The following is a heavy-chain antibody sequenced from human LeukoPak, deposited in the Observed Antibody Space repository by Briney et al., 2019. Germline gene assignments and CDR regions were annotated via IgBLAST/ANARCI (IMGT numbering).Heavy chain of an antibody. J-gene: IGHJ6*02. CDR2: IYPNSGGT. D-gene: IGHD6-13*01. CDR1: GYTFTGYS. CDR3: ARDSSPEDYYYYYGMDV. Sequence: ASVKVSCKTSGYTFTGYSLHWVRQAPGQGLEWMGRIYPNSGGTNYAQKFQGRVTMTRDTSISTAYMELSSLRSDDTAVYYCARDSSPEDYYYYYGMDVWGQGTTVTVSS. V-gene: IGHV1-2*06.